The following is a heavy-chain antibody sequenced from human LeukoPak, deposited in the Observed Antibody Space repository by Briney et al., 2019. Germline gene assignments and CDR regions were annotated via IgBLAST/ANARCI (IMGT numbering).Heavy chain of an antibody. V-gene: IGHV4-39*07. CDR2: IYYSGSY. CDR3: ARVRGIAAREYFDY. D-gene: IGHD6-6*01. CDR1: GGSISSSSYY. J-gene: IGHJ4*02. Sequence: SETLSLTCTVSGGSISSSSYYWGWIRQPPGKGLEWLGTIYYSGSYYYNPFLKSRVTISVDTSKNQFSLKLSSLTAADRPVNYCARVRGIAAREYFDYWGQGTLVTVSS.